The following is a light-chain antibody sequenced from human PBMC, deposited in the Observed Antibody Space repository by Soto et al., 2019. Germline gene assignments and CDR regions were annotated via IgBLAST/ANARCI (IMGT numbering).Light chain of an antibody. J-gene: IGKJ2*01. CDR3: QQYHDSPMNT. Sequence: VLPQSPDTLSLSPGDRATLSCRASQSVRSTFLAWYQQKPGQAPRLLIYGASIRAAGIPERFSGSASGTEFPLTISRLEPDDSAVYYCQQYHDSPMNTFGQGTKLQIK. CDR2: GAS. V-gene: IGKV3-20*01. CDR1: QSVRSTF.